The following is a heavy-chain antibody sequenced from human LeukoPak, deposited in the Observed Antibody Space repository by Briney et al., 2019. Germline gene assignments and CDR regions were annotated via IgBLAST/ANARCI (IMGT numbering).Heavy chain of an antibody. D-gene: IGHD2-15*01. V-gene: IGHV4-4*08. Sequence: PPETLSLTCTLPSGDSLSNNYWTGIRRSPGKGREGFGYIAYMNSSGRTNYNPSLKRRISISIDTSKNQFSLNVSSVTAADTAMYYCARPAKYCSGGSCNSDWYFGLWGRGTLVTVSS. J-gene: IGHJ2*01. CDR2: IAYMNSSGRT. CDR1: SGDSLSNNY. CDR3: ARPAKYCSGGSCNSDWYFGL.